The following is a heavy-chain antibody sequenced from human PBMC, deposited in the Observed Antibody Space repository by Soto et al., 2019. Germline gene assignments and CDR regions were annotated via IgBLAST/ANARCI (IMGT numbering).Heavy chain of an antibody. CDR3: ASGLQLWLRRINNGYSG. Sequence: VQLVQSGAEVKKPESSVKVSCKAPGGTFSTYAISWVRQAPGQGLEWMGGIIPMFGTANYAQRFHDRVTSTADDSTNTVYMELSSLRSEDTAVYCCASGLQLWLRRINNGYSGWGQGTLVTVSS. D-gene: IGHD5-12*01. CDR1: GGTFSTYA. V-gene: IGHV1-69*12. J-gene: IGHJ4*02. CDR2: IIPMFGTA.